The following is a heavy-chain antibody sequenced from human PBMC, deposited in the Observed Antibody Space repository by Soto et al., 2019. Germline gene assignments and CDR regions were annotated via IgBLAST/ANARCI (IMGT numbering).Heavy chain of an antibody. J-gene: IGHJ4*02. D-gene: IGHD3-10*01. CDR2: ISPMFGAA. CDR1: GGTFNTYA. V-gene: IGHV1-69*19. CDR3: AREVQVHTPAFVY. Sequence: QVQLVQSGAEMQKPGSSVKVSCQSSGGTFNTYAMNWVRQAPGQGPEWMGDISPMFGAANYAPKFQGRVTITAAESTGTSYMQLSSLTSEYAALYFCAREVQVHTPAFVYWGQGTLVTVSS.